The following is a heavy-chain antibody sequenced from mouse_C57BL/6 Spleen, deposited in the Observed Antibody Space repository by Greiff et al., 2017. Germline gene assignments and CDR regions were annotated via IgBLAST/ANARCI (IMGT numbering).Heavy chain of an antibody. CDR2: ISSGGSYT. J-gene: IGHJ4*01. Sequence: DVMLVESGGDLVKPGGSLKLSCAASGFTFSSYGMSWVRQTPDKRLEWVATISSGGSYTYYPDSVKGRFTISRDNAKNTLYLQMSSLKSEDTAMYYCARAYDAMAYWGQGTSVTVSS. CDR1: GFTFSSYG. V-gene: IGHV5-6*02. CDR3: ARAYDAMAY.